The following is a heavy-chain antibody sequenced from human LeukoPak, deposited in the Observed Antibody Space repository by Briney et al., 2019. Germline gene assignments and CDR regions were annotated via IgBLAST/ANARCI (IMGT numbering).Heavy chain of an antibody. CDR2: ISDSGGST. V-gene: IGHV3-23*01. D-gene: IGHD3-9*01. CDR1: GFTFSSYA. Sequence: PGGSLRLSCAASGFTFSSYAMSGVRGAPRKGLEGVSFISDSGGSTYYADSVKGRFTISRDNSKNTLYLQVNSLRAEDTAIYYCAKRLGSNFDYWGQGTLVTVSS. J-gene: IGHJ4*02. CDR3: AKRLGSNFDY.